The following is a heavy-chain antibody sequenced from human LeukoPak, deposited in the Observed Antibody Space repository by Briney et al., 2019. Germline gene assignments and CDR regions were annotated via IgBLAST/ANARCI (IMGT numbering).Heavy chain of an antibody. CDR1: GFTFSSYS. CDR2: ISSSSSYI. CDR3: ARDFGAVGATHFDY. J-gene: IGHJ4*02. V-gene: IGHV3-21*01. D-gene: IGHD1-26*01. Sequence: PGGSLRLPCAASGFTFSSYSMNWVRQAPGKGLEWVSSISSSSSYIYYADSVKGRFTISRDNAKNSLYLQMNSLRAEDTAVYYCARDFGAVGATHFDYWGQGTLVTVSS.